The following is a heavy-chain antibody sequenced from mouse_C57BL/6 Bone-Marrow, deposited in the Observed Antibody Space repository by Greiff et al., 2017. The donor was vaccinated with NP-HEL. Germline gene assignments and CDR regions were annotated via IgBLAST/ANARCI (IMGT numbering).Heavy chain of an antibody. CDR2: IDPSDSYS. CDR3: ARVSTMVKWVAY. V-gene: IGHV1-59*01. Sequence: QVQLQQPGAELVRPGTSVKLSCKASGYTFTSYWMHWVKQRPGQGLEWIGVIDPSDSYSYYYQKFKGKATLTVDTSSSTAYMQLSSLTSEDSAVYYCARVSTMVKWVAYWGRGTLVTVSA. D-gene: IGHD2-2*01. J-gene: IGHJ3*01. CDR1: GYTFTSYW.